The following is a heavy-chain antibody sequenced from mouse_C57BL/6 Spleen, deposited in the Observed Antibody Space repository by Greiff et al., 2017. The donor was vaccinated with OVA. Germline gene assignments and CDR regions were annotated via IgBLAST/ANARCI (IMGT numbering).Heavy chain of an antibody. CDR2: IYPGDGDT. CDR1: GYAFSRYW. V-gene: IGHV1-80*01. Sequence: QVQLQQSGAELVKPGASVKISCKASGYAFSRYWMNWVKQRPGKGLEWIGQIYPGDGDTNYNGKFKGKATLTANKSSSTAYMQLSGLTSVDSAVYFCARGRDYWGQGTTLTVSS. J-gene: IGHJ2*01. CDR3: ARGRDY.